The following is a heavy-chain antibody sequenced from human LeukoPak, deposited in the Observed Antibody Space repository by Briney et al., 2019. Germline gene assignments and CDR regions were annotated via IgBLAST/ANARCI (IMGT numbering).Heavy chain of an antibody. CDR3: AREGDSGYNWFDP. D-gene: IGHD1-26*01. V-gene: IGHV4-59*01. Sequence: PSETLSLTCTVSGGSISSYYWSWIRQPPGKGLEWIGYIYYSGSTNYNPSLKSRVTISVDTSKNQFSLKLSSVTAADTAVYYCAREGDSGYNWFDPWGQGTLVTVSS. J-gene: IGHJ5*02. CDR2: IYYSGST. CDR1: GGSISSYY.